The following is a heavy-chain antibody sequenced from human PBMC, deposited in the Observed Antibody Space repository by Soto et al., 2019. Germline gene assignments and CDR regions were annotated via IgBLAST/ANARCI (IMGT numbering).Heavy chain of an antibody. Sequence: GGSLRLSCAASGFTFSDYYMSWIRQAPGKGLEWVSYISSSGSTIYYADSVKGRFTISRDNAKNSLYLQMNSLRAEDTAVYYCARVGWNTAMVILYYYGMDVWGQGTTVTVSS. CDR2: ISSSGSTI. CDR1: GFTFSDYY. V-gene: IGHV3-11*01. J-gene: IGHJ6*02. D-gene: IGHD5-18*01. CDR3: ARVGWNTAMVILYYYGMDV.